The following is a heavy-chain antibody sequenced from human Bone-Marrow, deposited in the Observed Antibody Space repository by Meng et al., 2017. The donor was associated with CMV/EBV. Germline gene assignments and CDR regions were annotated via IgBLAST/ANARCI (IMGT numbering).Heavy chain of an antibody. J-gene: IGHJ4*02. CDR3: ARDPGGLRGYSYGYDH. CDR2: IYYSGST. D-gene: IGHD5-18*01. Sequence: GSLRLSCSVSGGSVSSGTYYWSWIRQPPGKGLEWIGYIYYSGSTNYNSSLKSRATISVDRSKNQFSLKLRSVTAADTAVYYCARDPGGLRGYSYGYDHWGQGKRVNGAS. CDR1: GGSVSSGTYY. V-gene: IGHV4-61*01.